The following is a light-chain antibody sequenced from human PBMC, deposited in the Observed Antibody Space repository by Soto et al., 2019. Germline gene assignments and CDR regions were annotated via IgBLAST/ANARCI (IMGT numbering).Light chain of an antibody. J-gene: IGLJ1*01. Sequence: QSVLTQPASVSGSPGQSITISCTGTSSDVGGYNYVSWYQQHPGKAPKLMIYDVSNRPSGVSNRFSGSKSGHTASLTISGLQAEDEADYYCSSYASSSPPYVFGAGTKLTVL. CDR2: DVS. CDR1: SSDVGGYNY. V-gene: IGLV2-14*01. CDR3: SSYASSSPPYV.